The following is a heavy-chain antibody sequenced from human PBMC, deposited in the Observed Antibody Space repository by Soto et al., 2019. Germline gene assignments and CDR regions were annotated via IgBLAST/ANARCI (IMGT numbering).Heavy chain of an antibody. CDR1: GFTFSGSA. V-gene: IGHV3-73*02. CDR2: IRSKANSYAT. J-gene: IGHJ4*02. Sequence: EVQLVESGGGLVQPGGSLKLSCAASGFTFSGSAMHWVRQASGKGLEWVGRIRSKANSYATAYAASVKGRFTISRDDSKNTAYLQMNSLKTEDTAVYYCTRIGTVGATAYWGQGTLVTVSS. CDR3: TRIGTVGATAY. D-gene: IGHD1-26*01.